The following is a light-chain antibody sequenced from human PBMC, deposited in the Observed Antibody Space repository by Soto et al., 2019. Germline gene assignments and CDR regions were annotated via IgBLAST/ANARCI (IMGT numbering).Light chain of an antibody. J-gene: IGKJ1*01. CDR2: KAS. Sequence: DIQMTQSPATLSLSVGDRVTITCRASQSISSWLAWYQQKPGKAPKLLIYKASSLESGVPSRFSGSGSGTDFTLTISSLQPEDFATYYCQQLNSYPRTFGQGTKVDIK. V-gene: IGKV1-5*03. CDR1: QSISSW. CDR3: QQLNSYPRT.